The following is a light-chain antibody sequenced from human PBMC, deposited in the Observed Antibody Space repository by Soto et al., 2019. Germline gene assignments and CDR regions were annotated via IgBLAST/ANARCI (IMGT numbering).Light chain of an antibody. J-gene: IGKJ1*01. V-gene: IGKV3-20*01. CDR3: QQYVTSSPRT. CDR1: HTISSSY. CDR2: GIS. Sequence: EIVLTRSPGTVSWSPLEIATLSCMASHTISSSYLAWYQQKPGQAPRLLMYGISRRATGIPDRFSGSGSGTDFTLTITRLEPEDFAVYYCQQYVTSSPRTFGQGTKVDI.